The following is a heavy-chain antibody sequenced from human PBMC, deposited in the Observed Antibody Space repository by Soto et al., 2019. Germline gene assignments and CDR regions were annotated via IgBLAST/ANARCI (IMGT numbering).Heavy chain of an antibody. D-gene: IGHD3-22*01. CDR1: GFTFSNAW. CDR2: IKSKTDGGTT. Sequence: GGSLRLSCAASGFTFSNAWMSWVRQAPGKGLEWVGRIKSKTDGGTTDYAAPVKGRFTISRDDSKNTLYLQMNSLKTEDTAVYYCTTGLYDSSGYYGPVNDYWGQGTLVTVS. V-gene: IGHV3-15*01. CDR3: TTGLYDSSGYYGPVNDY. J-gene: IGHJ4*02.